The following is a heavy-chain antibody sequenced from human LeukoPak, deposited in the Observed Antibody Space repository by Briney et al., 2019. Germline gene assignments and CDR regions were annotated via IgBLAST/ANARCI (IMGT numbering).Heavy chain of an antibody. CDR3: ARAPTAAPGVAGY. D-gene: IGHD6-13*01. J-gene: IGHJ4*02. Sequence: PGGSLRLSCVASGFTPSSYDMHWVRPATGKGLEWVSAIGAAGDTYYPGSVQGRFTISRENAKDSLYLQMNSLRAGDTAVYYCARAPTAAPGVAGYWGQGTLVTVSS. CDR2: IGAAGDT. V-gene: IGHV3-13*01. CDR1: GFTPSSYD.